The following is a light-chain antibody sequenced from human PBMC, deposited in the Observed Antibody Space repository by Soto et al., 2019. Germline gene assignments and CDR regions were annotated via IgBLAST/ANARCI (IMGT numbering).Light chain of an antibody. Sequence: QSALTQPASVSGSPGQSITISCTGTSSDVGSYNLVSWYQQHPGKAPKLMIYEGSTRPSGVSNRFSGSKSGNTASLTISGLQAEDEADYYCCSYARSRTFWVFGGGTKLTVL. J-gene: IGLJ3*02. CDR3: CSYARSRTFWV. V-gene: IGLV2-23*03. CDR1: SSDVGSYNL. CDR2: EGS.